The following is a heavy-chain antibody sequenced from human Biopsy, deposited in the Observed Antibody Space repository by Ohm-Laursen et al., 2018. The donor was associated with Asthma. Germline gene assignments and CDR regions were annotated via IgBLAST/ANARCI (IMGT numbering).Heavy chain of an antibody. CDR3: AKTFHFWSPYHAEHYQL. D-gene: IGHD3-3*01. Sequence: SLRLSCSASGFTFGDYCMSRVRQVPGQGLEWVANIKHDGIEKNHVDSLKGRFTISRDNAKNLLILQMNTLRPEDTAVYYCAKTFHFWSPYHAEHYQLWGQGTLVTVSS. V-gene: IGHV3-7*01. CDR1: GFTFGDYC. J-gene: IGHJ1*01. CDR2: IKHDGIEK.